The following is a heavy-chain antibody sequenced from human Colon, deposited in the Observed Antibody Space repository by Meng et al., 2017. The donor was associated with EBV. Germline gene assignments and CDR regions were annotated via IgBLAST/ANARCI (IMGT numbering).Heavy chain of an antibody. CDR3: ARTFGYCSNNNCPRTLGY. V-gene: IGHV4-34*02. J-gene: IGHJ4*02. Sequence: QVQLQQGAAGLLKPSEALSLTCGVSGGSLSGYYWSWIRHFPGRTLEFIGDINHSGSANYNPSLRSRVTISVDTSKNQIFLNLHSVTAADTAVYHCARTFGYCSNNNCPRTLGYWGQGTLVTVSS. CDR2: INHSGSA. CDR1: GGSLSGYY. D-gene: IGHD2-2*03.